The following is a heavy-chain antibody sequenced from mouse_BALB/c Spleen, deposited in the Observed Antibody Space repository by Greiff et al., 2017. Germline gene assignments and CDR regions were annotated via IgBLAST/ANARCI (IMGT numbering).Heavy chain of an antibody. D-gene: IGHD3-1*01. Sequence: EVKLQESGPELVKPGASVKMSCKASGYTFTSYVMHWVKQKPGQGLEWIGYINPYNDGTKYNEKFKGKATLTSDKSSSTAYMELSSLTSEDSAVYYCARSGYDYAMDYWGQGTSVTVSS. V-gene: IGHV1-14*01. CDR2: INPYNDGT. CDR3: ARSGYDYAMDY. CDR1: GYTFTSYV. J-gene: IGHJ4*01.